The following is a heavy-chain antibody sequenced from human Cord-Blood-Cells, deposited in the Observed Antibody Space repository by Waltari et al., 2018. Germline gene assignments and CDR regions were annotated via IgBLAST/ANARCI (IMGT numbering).Heavy chain of an antibody. CDR2: IYSGGST. V-gene: IGHV3-53*04. CDR3: ARDYSYGDAFDI. J-gene: IGHJ3*02. CDR1: GFTVSSNY. Sequence: EVQMVEPGXGLVQPGGSLRLPCADPGFTVSSNYLRRVGQAPGKGLEWVSVIYSGGSTYYADSVKGRFTISRHNSKNTLYLQMNSLRAEDTAVYYCARDYSYGDAFDIWGQGTMVTVSS. D-gene: IGHD5-18*01.